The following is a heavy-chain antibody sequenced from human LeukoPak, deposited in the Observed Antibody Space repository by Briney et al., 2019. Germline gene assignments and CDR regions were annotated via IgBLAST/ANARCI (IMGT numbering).Heavy chain of an antibody. D-gene: IGHD3-9*01. Sequence: PGGSLRLSCAASGFTFSNYAMSWVRQAPGKGLEWVSAITGSGGNTYYADSVKRRFTISRDNSKNTVFLQMNSLRDEDTAVYYCAKWGDYDVLTGYYVSDYWGQGTLVTVSS. CDR3: AKWGDYDVLTGYYVSDY. CDR1: GFTFSNYA. V-gene: IGHV3-23*01. CDR2: ITGSGGNT. J-gene: IGHJ4*02.